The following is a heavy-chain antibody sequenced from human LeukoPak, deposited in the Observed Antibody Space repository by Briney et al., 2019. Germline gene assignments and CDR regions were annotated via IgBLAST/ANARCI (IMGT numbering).Heavy chain of an antibody. J-gene: IGHJ4*02. CDR2: IWYDGSNK. V-gene: IGHV3-33*01. D-gene: IGHD6-19*01. Sequence: QAGGSLRLSCAASGFTFSSYGMHWVCQAPGKGLERVAVIWYDGSNKYYADSVKGRFTISRDNSKNTLYLQMNSLRAEDTAVYYCAREHTPFGSGCTASYWGQGTLVTVSS. CDR1: GFTFSSYG. CDR3: AREHTPFGSGCTASY.